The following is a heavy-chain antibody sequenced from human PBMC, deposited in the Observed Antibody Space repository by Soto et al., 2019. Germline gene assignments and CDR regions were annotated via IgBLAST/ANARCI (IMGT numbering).Heavy chain of an antibody. CDR3: ARGPGGPDGPGDY. Sequence: QVQLVQSGAEVKKPGASVKVSCKASGYTFTNYAMHWVRQAPGQRLEWMGWINAGNGNTKYSQKFQGRVTITRATSASTAYMDLRSLRSEETAVYYCARGPGGPDGPGDYWGQGTLVTVSS. D-gene: IGHD2-15*01. CDR1: GYTFTNYA. V-gene: IGHV1-3*01. J-gene: IGHJ4*02. CDR2: INAGNGNT.